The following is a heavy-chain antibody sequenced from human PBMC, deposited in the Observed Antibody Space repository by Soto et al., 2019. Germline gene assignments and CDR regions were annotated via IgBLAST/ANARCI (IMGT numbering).Heavy chain of an antibody. CDR3: TTVQWGLPHPFDI. Sequence: PGGSLRLSCAASGFTFSNAWMTWVRQAPGKGLEWIGHIKSKTDAGTTDYAAPVKGRFTISRDDSKNTLYLQVNSLKTDDTAVYFCTTVQWGLPHPFDIWGQGTMVTVSS. D-gene: IGHD1-26*01. CDR2: IKSKTDAGTT. V-gene: IGHV3-15*01. J-gene: IGHJ3*02. CDR1: GFTFSNAW.